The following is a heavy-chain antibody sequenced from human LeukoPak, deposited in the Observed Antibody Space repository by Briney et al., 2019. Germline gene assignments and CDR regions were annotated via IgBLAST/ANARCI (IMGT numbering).Heavy chain of an antibody. V-gene: IGHV4-59*08. J-gene: IGHJ2*01. CDR2: IYYSGST. D-gene: IGHD1-26*01. CDR1: GGSISSYY. CDR3: ARHGQPRIVEAYWYFDL. Sequence: PSETLSLTCTVSGGSISSYYWSWLRQPPWKGLEWVGYIYYSGSTNYNPSLKSRVTISVETSKNQFSLKLSSVTAADTAVYYCARHGQPRIVEAYWYFDLWGRGTLVTVSS.